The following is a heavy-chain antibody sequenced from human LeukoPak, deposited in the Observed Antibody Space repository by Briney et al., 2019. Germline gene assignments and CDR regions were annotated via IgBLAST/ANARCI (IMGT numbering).Heavy chain of an antibody. CDR3: ARDHVYGGADY. CDR1: GFTFHNYA. Sequence: SGGSLRLSCAASGFTFHNYAIHWVRQAPGKGLEWVSLTSGDGITTYFADSVKGRFTISRDNSKSPLFLQMNSLRTEDTALYYCARDHVYGGADYWGQGTLVTVSS. J-gene: IGHJ4*02. V-gene: IGHV3-43*02. D-gene: IGHD5/OR15-5a*01. CDR2: TSGDGITT.